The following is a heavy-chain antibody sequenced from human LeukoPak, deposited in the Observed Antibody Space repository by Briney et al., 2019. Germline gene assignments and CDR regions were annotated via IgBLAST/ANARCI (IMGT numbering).Heavy chain of an antibody. CDR2: IFHNGNT. V-gene: IGHV4-38-2*01. CDR3: ARIEDVTRGYNLAYYFDY. D-gene: IGHD5-18*01. J-gene: IGHJ4*02. CDR1: GYSISSDYY. Sequence: PSETLSLTCAVSGYSISSDYYWGWMRQPPGKGLGGIGNIFHNGNTYYYPSLKSRVTMSIDTSKKQFSLKLRTATAADTAVYYCARIEDVTRGYNLAYYFDYWGQGTLVTVSS.